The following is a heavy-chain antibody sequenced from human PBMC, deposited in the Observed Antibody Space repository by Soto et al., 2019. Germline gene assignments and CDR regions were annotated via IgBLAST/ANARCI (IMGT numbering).Heavy chain of an antibody. D-gene: IGHD3-22*01. V-gene: IGHV3-23*01. CDR3: AKGPYYYDSSGYYPFDY. CDR2: ISGSGGST. CDR1: GFTFSSYA. Sequence: GGSLRLACAASGFTFSSYAMSWVRQAPGKGLEWVSAISGSGGSTYYADSVKGRFTISRDNSKNTLYLQMNSLRAEDTAVYYCAKGPYYYDSSGYYPFDYWGQGT. J-gene: IGHJ4*02.